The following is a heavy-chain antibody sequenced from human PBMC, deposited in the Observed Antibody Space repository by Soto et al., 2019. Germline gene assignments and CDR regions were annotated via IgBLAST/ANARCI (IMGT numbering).Heavy chain of an antibody. D-gene: IGHD5-18*01. J-gene: IGHJ6*02. V-gene: IGHV3-48*02. CDR2: ISTSSSTM. Sequence: GGSLRLSCAVSGFIFSHLDMNWVRQAPGKGLEWISYISTSSSTMYYAESVKGRLTISGDNAKNSLYLQMNSLRDEDTAVYYCARLRNRYGNAMDVWGQGTTVTVSS. CDR3: ARLRNRYGNAMDV. CDR1: GFIFSHLD.